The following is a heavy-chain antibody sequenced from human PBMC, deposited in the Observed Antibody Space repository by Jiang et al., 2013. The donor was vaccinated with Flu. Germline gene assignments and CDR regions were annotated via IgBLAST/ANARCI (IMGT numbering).Heavy chain of an antibody. V-gene: IGHV4-61*01. CDR1: GDSVHSGTYY. J-gene: IGHJ5*02. D-gene: IGHD2-21*02. Sequence: GPGLVKPSETLSLTCTVSGDSVHSGTYYWSWIRQPPGKGLEWIEHIYFTGRIKYNPSLKSRVTISLDTSNNQFSLNLSSVTAADTAVYYCARAREDCGGDCPLGWFDPWGQGTLVTVSS. CDR2: IYFTGRI. CDR3: ARAREDCGGDCPLGWFDP.